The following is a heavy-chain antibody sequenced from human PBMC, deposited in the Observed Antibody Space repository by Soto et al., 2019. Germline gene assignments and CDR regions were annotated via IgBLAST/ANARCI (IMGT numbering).Heavy chain of an antibody. D-gene: IGHD3-16*01. V-gene: IGHV3-21*01. CDR1: GFTFSSYS. CDR3: ARDGPRQGGVWGSHPFDY. CDR2: ISSSSSYI. J-gene: IGHJ4*02. Sequence: GGSLRLSCAASGFTFSSYSMNWVRQAPGKGLEWVSSISSSSSYIYYADSVKGRFTISRDNAKNSLYLQMNSLRAEDTAVYYCARDGPRQGGVWGSHPFDYWGQGTLVTVSS.